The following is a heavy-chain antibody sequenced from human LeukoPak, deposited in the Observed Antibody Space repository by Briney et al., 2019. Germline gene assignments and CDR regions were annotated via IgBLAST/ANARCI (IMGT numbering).Heavy chain of an antibody. V-gene: IGHV4-59*01. CDR2: IYYSGST. CDR3: ARSPSIVVVPALE. J-gene: IGHJ4*02. CDR1: GGSISSYY. D-gene: IGHD2-2*01. Sequence: SETLSLTCTVSGGSISSYYWSWIRQPPGKGLEWIGYIYYSGSTNYNPSLKSRVTISVDTSKNQFSLKLSSVTAADTAVYYCARSPSIVVVPALEWGQGTLVTVSS.